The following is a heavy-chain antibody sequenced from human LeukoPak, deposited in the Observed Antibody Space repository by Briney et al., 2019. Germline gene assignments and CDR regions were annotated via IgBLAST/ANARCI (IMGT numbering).Heavy chain of an antibody. CDR1: GFTFSTSG. D-gene: IGHD2-8*01. J-gene: IGHJ4*02. CDR3: VKVDA. CDR2: IRNDGTKK. V-gene: IGHV3-33*03. Sequence: GRSLRLSCAASGFTFSTSGMHWVRQSPGKGLDWVAFIRNDGTKKNYADSVKGRFTISRDNSKNTLYLQMDSLSAEDTAVYYCVKVDAWGQGTLVTVSS.